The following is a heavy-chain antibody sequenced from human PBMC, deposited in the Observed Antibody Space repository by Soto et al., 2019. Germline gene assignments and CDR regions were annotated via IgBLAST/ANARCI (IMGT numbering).Heavy chain of an antibody. Sequence: SETLSLICPVYGGSFSGYYWSWIRQPPWKGLEWIGGLTHSGSTNYNPSLKSRVTISVGTSKNQFSLKLSSVTAADTAVYYCARGGAARRNGMAVWRQGTTVTVSS. CDR1: GGSFSGYY. CDR2: LTHSGST. J-gene: IGHJ6*02. CDR3: ARGGAARRNGMAV. D-gene: IGHD6-6*01. V-gene: IGHV4-34*01.